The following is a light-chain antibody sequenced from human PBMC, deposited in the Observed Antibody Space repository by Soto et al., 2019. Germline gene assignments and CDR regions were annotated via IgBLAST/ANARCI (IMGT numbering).Light chain of an antibody. CDR1: HSVSGNY. CDR3: QQYGSSPLT. J-gene: IGKJ4*01. CDR2: DAS. V-gene: IGKV3-20*01. Sequence: EVVLTQSPGTLSLSPGQRATLSCRASHSVSGNYLVWYQQKPGQAPSLLIYDASSRATGIPDRFSGSGSGTDFTLTISRLEPEDFAVYYCQQYGSSPLTFGGGTKVEIK.